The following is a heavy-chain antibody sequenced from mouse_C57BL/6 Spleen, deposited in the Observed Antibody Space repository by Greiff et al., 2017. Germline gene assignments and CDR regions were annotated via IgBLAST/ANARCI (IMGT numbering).Heavy chain of an antibody. V-gene: IGHV14-4*01. Sequence: EVQLQQSGAELVRPGASVKLSCTASGFNIKDDYMHWVKQRPEQGLEWIGWIDPENGDTEYASKFQGKATITADTSSNTAYLQLSSLTSEDTAVYYCTRTPFDYWGQGTTLTVSS. CDR1: GFNIKDDY. J-gene: IGHJ2*01. CDR3: TRTPFDY. CDR2: IDPENGDT.